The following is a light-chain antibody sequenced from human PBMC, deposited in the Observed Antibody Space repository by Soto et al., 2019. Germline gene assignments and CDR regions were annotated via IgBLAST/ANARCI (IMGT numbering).Light chain of an antibody. Sequence: ETVLTQSPATLSLSPWESATLSCRASQSVSRFLAWYQQKPGQAPRLLIYDASNRATGIPARFSGSGSGTDFTLTISSLEPEDFAFYYCQQRGNWPPITFGQGTRLDIK. V-gene: IGKV3-11*01. CDR1: QSVSRF. J-gene: IGKJ5*01. CDR3: QQRGNWPPIT. CDR2: DAS.